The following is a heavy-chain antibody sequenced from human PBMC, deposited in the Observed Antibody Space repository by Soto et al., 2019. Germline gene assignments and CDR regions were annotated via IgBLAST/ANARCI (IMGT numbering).Heavy chain of an antibody. CDR3: ARKPNLTMVRGYAFDI. J-gene: IGHJ3*02. CDR1: GGSFSGYY. Sequence: QVQLQQWGAGLLKPSETLSLTCAVYGGSFSGYYWSWIRHPPGKGLEWIGEIKHSGSTNYNPSRKNRVTISVDATKNQFSLKLSYVTAADTAVYYCARKPNLTMVRGYAFDIWGQGKMVNVSS. D-gene: IGHD3-10*01. CDR2: IKHSGST. V-gene: IGHV4-34*01.